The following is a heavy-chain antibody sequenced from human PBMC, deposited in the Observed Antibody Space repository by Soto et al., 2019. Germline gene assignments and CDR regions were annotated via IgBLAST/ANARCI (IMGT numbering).Heavy chain of an antibody. CDR1: GYTFTSYG. D-gene: IGHD1-26*01. CDR2: ISAYNANT. V-gene: IGHV1-18*01. Sequence: ASVKVSCKASGYTFTSYGVSWVRQAPGQGLEWMGWISAYNANTNYAQKLQGRVTMTTDTSTSTSYMELRSLRSDDTAVYFCARDRLGATGDYWGQGTLVTVSS. CDR3: ARDRLGATGDY. J-gene: IGHJ4*02.